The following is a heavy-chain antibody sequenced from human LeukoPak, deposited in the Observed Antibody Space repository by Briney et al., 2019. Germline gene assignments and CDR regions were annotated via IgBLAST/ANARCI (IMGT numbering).Heavy chain of an antibody. V-gene: IGHV1-2*02. CDR1: GYTFTGYY. J-gene: IGHJ5*02. CDR2: INPNSGDT. D-gene: IGHD2-15*01. CDR3: AREGYCSGDTCYHKWFDP. Sequence: GASVKVSCKASGYTFTGYYMHWVRQAPGQGLEWMGWINPNSGDTHYAQKFQGRVTMTRDTTISTTYMELIRLRSDDAAVYYCAREGYCSGDTCYHKWFDPWGQGTLVTVSS.